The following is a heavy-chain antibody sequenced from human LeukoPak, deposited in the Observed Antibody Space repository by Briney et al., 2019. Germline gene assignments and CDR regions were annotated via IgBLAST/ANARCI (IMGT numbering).Heavy chain of an antibody. CDR3: ARDANWQLAPIDY. Sequence: GGSLRLSCAASGFTFSSYSMNWVRQAPGKGLEWVSSISSSSSSYIYYADSVKGRFTISRDNAKNSLYLQMNSLRAEDTAVYYCARDANWQLAPIDYWGQGTLVTVSS. V-gene: IGHV3-21*01. D-gene: IGHD6-6*01. CDR1: GFTFSSYS. CDR2: ISSSSSSYI. J-gene: IGHJ4*02.